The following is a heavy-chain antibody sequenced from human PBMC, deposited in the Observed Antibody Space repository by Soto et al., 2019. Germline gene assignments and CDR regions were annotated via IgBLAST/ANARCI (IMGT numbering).Heavy chain of an antibody. D-gene: IGHD2-2*01. CDR1: CGSISSGDYS. Sequence: SETLSLTRTVSCGSISSGDYSWRWIRQPPGKCLEWLGNIYYTGSTNYDPSLKSRVAISVDXSKNQFSLKLSSVTGAATAAYYCPREYTSGPNTHQLTRFDPWGQGTLVTVS. V-gene: IGHV4-30-4*01. CDR2: IYYTGST. CDR3: PREYTSGPNTHQLTRFDP. J-gene: IGHJ5*02.